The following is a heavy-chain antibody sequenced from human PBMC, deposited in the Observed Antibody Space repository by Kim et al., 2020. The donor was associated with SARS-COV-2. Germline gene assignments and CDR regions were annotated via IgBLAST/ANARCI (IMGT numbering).Heavy chain of an antibody. D-gene: IGHD1-26*01. CDR3: AKGAWWGLPTYSEYHQH. CDR2: ISGSGGST. V-gene: IGHV3-23*01. CDR1: GFTFSSYA. Sequence: GGSLRLSCAASGFTFSSYAMSWVRQAPGKGLEWVSAISGSGGSTYYADSVKGRFTISRDNSKNTLYLQMNSLRAEDTAVYYCAKGAWWGLPTYSEYHQHWGQGTLVTVSS. J-gene: IGHJ1*01.